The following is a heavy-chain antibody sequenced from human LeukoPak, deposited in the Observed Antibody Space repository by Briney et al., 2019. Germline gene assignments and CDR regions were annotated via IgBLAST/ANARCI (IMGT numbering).Heavy chain of an antibody. V-gene: IGHV3-74*01. Sequence: GGSLRLSCAASGFTFSSYWMHWVRQAPGKGLVWVSRINSDGSSTSYADSVKGRFTISRDNAKNTLYLQMNSLRAEDTVVYYCARDPLGCSGGSCYSSHWFDPWGQGTLVTVSS. CDR3: ARDPLGCSGGSCYSSHWFDP. CDR1: GFTFSSYW. D-gene: IGHD2-15*01. CDR2: INSDGSST. J-gene: IGHJ5*02.